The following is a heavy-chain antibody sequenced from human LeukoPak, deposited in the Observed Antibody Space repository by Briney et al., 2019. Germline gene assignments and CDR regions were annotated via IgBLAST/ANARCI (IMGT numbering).Heavy chain of an antibody. CDR2: INHSGST. D-gene: IGHD2-2*01. CDR3: ARARGSSAFDY. J-gene: IGHJ4*02. V-gene: IGHV4-34*01. CDR1: VGSFSGYY. Sequence: PSETLSLTCAVYVGSFSGYYWSWIRQPPGKGLEWIGEINHSGSTNYNPSLKSRVTISVDTSKNQFSLKLSSVTAADTAVYYCARARGSSAFDYWGQGTLVTVSS.